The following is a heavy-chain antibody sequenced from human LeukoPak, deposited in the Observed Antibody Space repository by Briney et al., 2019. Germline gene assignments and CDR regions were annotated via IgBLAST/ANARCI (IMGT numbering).Heavy chain of an antibody. Sequence: ASVKVSCKASGYTFSGNYIQWVRQAPGQGLEWMGWINPNSGGTEYAQNFQGRVTMTRDTSISTVYMELRWLTSDDTAVYYCARDHCTASGCYEDYYYGLDVWGQGTTVTVSS. CDR3: ARDHCTASGCYEDYYYGLDV. CDR1: GYTFSGNY. D-gene: IGHD2-2*01. V-gene: IGHV1-2*02. CDR2: INPNSGGT. J-gene: IGHJ6*02.